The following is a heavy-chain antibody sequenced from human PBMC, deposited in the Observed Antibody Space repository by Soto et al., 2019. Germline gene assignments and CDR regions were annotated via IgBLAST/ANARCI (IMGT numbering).Heavy chain of an antibody. V-gene: IGHV3-21*01. J-gene: IGHJ6*03. CDR3: ARVGFSITMARGVISYYMDV. CDR2: ISSSGSCI. Sequence: PGGSLRLSCAASGFTFRSYARSWVRQAPGKGLEWVSAISSSGSCIYYADSVKGRFTISRDNAKNSLYLQMNSLRAEDTAVYYCARVGFSITMARGVISYYMDVWGKGTTVTVSS. D-gene: IGHD3-10*01. CDR1: GFTFRSYA.